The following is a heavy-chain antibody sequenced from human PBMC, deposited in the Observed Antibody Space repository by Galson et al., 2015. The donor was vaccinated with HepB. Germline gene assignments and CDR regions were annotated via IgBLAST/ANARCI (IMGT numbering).Heavy chain of an antibody. CDR3: ARSLGLVGPIFDN. J-gene: IGHJ4*02. Sequence: ALVKPTQTLTLTCTFSGFSLSTSGVGVGWVRQSPGKALEWLALIYWSDDERYSPSLRSRLTITKDTSKNQVVLTMTNLDPMDTATYYCARSLGLVGPIFDNWGQGSLVTVSS. V-gene: IGHV2-5*01. CDR1: GFSLSTSGVG. CDR2: IYWSDDE. D-gene: IGHD2-8*02.